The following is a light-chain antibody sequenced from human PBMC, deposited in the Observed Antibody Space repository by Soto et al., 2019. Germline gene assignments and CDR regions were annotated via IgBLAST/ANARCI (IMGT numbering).Light chain of an antibody. CDR2: GAS. V-gene: IGKV3-15*01. Sequence: EIVMTQSPATLSVSPGERATLSCRASQSVSSILAWYQQKPGQAPRLLIYGASTRATGIPARFSGSGSGTEFTLTISSLQSEDFAVYFCQQYYRFPSLTFGGGTRVEIK. J-gene: IGKJ4*01. CDR1: QSVSSI. CDR3: QQYYRFPSLT.